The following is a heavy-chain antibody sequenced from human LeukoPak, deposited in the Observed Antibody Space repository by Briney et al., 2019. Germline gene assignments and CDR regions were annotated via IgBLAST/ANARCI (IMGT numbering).Heavy chain of an antibody. CDR3: ARDAGSGSYLTFDP. Sequence: PSETLSLTCAVSGGSISSGGYSWSWIRQPPGKGLEWIGYIYHSGTTYYNPSLKSRVTISVDRSKNHFSLNLSSVTAADTAVYYCARDAGSGSYLTFDPWGQGTLVTVSS. J-gene: IGHJ5*02. CDR2: IYHSGTT. CDR1: GGSISSGGYS. V-gene: IGHV4-30-2*01. D-gene: IGHD3-10*01.